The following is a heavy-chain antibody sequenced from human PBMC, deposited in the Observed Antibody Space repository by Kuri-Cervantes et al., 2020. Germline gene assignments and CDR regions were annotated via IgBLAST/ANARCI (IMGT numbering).Heavy chain of an antibody. CDR2: IRYDGSNK. CDR3: ARDRSSGPRD. V-gene: IGHV3-30*02. Sequence: GESLKISCAASGFTFSSYGMHWVRQAPGKGLEWVAFIRYDGSNKYYADSVKGRFTISRDNSKNTLYLQMYSLRVEDTAVYYCARDRSSGPRDWGQGTLVTVSS. D-gene: IGHD6-19*01. CDR1: GFTFSSYG. J-gene: IGHJ4*02.